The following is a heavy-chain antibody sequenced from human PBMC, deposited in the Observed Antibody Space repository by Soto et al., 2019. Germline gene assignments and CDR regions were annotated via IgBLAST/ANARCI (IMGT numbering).Heavy chain of an antibody. J-gene: IGHJ6*02. CDR1: GYSFTNYW. CDR2: IDPSDSYT. V-gene: IGHV5-10-1*01. D-gene: IGHD2-8*01. Sequence: PGESLKISCKGSGYSFTNYWISWVSQMPGKGLEWMGRIDPSDSYTNYSPSFQGHVTISADKSISTAYLQWSSLKASDTAMYCGGRHGAETTRSPNAHYCFVMDDGGQRSMATVPS. CDR3: GRHGAETTRSPNAHYCFVMDD.